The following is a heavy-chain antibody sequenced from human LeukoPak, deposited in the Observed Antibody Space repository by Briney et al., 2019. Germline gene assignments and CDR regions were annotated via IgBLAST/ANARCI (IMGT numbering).Heavy chain of an antibody. Sequence: PGGSLRLSCAASGFTFSNYAMTWVRQAPGKGLEWVSAISGSGSSTYYADSVKGRFTISRDTSRNALYLQMTSLRPEDTALYYCANGATSYSTCPLHIGDYWGRGTLVTVSS. CDR2: ISGSGSST. J-gene: IGHJ4*02. V-gene: IGHV3-23*01. CDR3: ANGATSYSTCPLHIGDY. D-gene: IGHD4/OR15-4a*01. CDR1: GFTFSNYA.